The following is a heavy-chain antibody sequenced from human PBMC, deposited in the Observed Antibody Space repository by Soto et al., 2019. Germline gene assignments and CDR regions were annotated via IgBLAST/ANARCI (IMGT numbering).Heavy chain of an antibody. CDR1: GFTVSSKY. V-gene: IGHV3-66*01. J-gene: IGHJ3*02. CDR2: IYNDGST. D-gene: IGHD1-26*01. Sequence: GGSLRLSCAASGFTVSSKYMTWVRQAPGKGLEWVSIIYNDGSTYYADSVKGTFTISRDISKNTLNLQMNSLRAEDTAVYYCARVLRSGISGYAFDIWGQGTMVTV. CDR3: ARVLRSGISGYAFDI.